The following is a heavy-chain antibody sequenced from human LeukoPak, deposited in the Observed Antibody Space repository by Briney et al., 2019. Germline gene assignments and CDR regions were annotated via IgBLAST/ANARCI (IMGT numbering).Heavy chain of an antibody. J-gene: IGHJ5*01. CDR1: GFTFSSYW. CDR3: AKEGAYPIITYDS. D-gene: IGHD3-10*01. CDR2: IKRDGNEK. Sequence: GGSLRLSCAASGFTFSSYWMNWVRQAPGKGLEWVANIKRDGNEKNYVDSVKGRFSISRDNAKNSLYLQVDSLRAEDTAVYYCAKEGAYPIITYDSWGQGALVTVSS. V-gene: IGHV3-7*01.